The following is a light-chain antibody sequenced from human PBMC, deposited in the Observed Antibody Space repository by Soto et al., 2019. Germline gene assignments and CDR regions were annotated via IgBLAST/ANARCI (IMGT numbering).Light chain of an antibody. V-gene: IGLV2-11*01. CDR2: DVN. J-gene: IGLJ2*01. CDR1: SSDVGGYNY. Sequence: QSALTQPPSVSGSPGQSVSISCTGTSSDVGGYNYVSWYQQHPGKAPKLMIYDVNRRPSGVPDRFSGSKSGNTASLTISGLQAEDEADYYCCSEADRYIERFGVGTKLTVL. CDR3: CSEADRYIER.